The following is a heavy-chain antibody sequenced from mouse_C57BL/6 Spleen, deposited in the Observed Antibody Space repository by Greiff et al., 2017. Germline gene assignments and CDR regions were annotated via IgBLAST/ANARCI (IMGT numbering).Heavy chain of an antibody. Sequence: VQLQQPGTELVKPGASVKLSCKASGYTFTSYWMHWVKQRPGQGLEWIGNINPSNGGTNYNEKFKSKATLTVDKSSSAAYMQLSSLTSEDSAVYDCARWRDGYYDFDYWGQGTTLTVSS. CDR2: INPSNGGT. CDR3: ARWRDGYYDFDY. V-gene: IGHV1-53*01. J-gene: IGHJ2*01. CDR1: GYTFTSYW. D-gene: IGHD2-3*01.